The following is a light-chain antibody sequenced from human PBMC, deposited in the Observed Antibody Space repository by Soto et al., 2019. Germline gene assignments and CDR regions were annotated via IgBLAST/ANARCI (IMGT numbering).Light chain of an antibody. CDR3: QQYGSWT. V-gene: IGKV3-20*01. Sequence: EIVLTQSPGTLSVSPGERATLSCRASQTISSNNLAWYQQKPGQAPSLLIYGTSSRATDIPDRFSGSGSGTDFTLTISRLEPEYSAIYYWQQYGSWTFGQGTKVEI. CDR1: QTISSNN. J-gene: IGKJ1*01. CDR2: GTS.